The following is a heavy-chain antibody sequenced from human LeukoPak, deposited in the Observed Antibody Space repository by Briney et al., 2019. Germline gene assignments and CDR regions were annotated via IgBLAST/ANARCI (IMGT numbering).Heavy chain of an antibody. CDR1: GGSVSSSSYY. CDR2: IYYSGST. V-gene: IGHV4-39*01. Sequence: SETLSLTCTVSGGSVSSSSYYWGWIRQPPGKGLEWIGSIYYSGSTYYNPSLQSRVTISVDTSENQYSLKLRSVTATDTAVYYCATDIVRGFYWGQGTLVTVSS. D-gene: IGHD3-10*01. J-gene: IGHJ4*02. CDR3: ATDIVRGFY.